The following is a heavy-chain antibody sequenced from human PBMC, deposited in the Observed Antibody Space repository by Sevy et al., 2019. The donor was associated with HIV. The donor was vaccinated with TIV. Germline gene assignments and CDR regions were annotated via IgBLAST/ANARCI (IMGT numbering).Heavy chain of an antibody. CDR3: ASLPNNYYDISGSSGDDAFDI. V-gene: IGHV3-33*01. D-gene: IGHD3-22*01. CDR1: GFTFSIYA. CDR2: IWNDRSNK. J-gene: IGHJ3*02. Sequence: GGSLRLSCAAYGFTFSIYAMHWVRQAPGKGLEWVAVIWNDRSNKHYADSVKGRFTISRDNAKNTLYLQMNSLRVEDTAVYYCASLPNNYYDISGSSGDDAFDIWGQGTRVTVSS.